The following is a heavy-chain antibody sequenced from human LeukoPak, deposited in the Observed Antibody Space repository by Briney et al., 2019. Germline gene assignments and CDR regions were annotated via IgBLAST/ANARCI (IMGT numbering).Heavy chain of an antibody. CDR3: ARGISGRPFDY. CDR2: IYYSGST. CDR1: GGSISSSSYY. D-gene: IGHD3-10*01. J-gene: IGHJ4*02. V-gene: IGHV4-39*07. Sequence: SSETLSLTCTVSGGSISSSSYYWGWIRQPPGKGLEWIGSIYYSGSTYYNPSLESRVTISVDTSKNQFSLKLSSVTAADTAVYYCARGISGRPFDYWGQGTLVTVSS.